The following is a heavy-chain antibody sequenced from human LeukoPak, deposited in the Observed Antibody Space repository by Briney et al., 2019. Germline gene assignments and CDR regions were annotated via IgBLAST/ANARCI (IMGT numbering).Heavy chain of an antibody. V-gene: IGHV3-48*02. CDR3: AGQKGMDY. J-gene: IGHJ4*02. Sequence: PGRSLRLSCAASGFTFSSYTMSWVRQAPGKGLEWVSSISSDRTTIFYADSVKGRFTISRDNAQNSLYLQMNSLRDEDTAVYYCAGQKGMDYWGQGTLVIVSS. CDR1: GFTFSSYT. CDR2: ISSDRTTI.